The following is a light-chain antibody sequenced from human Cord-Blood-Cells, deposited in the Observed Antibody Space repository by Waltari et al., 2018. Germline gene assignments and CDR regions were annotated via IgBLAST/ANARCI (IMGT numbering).Light chain of an antibody. CDR2: WAS. J-gene: IGKJ1*01. V-gene: IGKV4-1*01. Sequence: DLVMTQSPHSLAVSLGERATINGKSSQSVLYSSNNKNYLAWYQQKPGQPPKLLIYWASTRESGVPDRFSGSGSGTDFTLTISSLQAEDVAVYYCQQYYSTPWTFGQGTKVEIK. CDR3: QQYYSTPWT. CDR1: QSVLYSSNNKNY.